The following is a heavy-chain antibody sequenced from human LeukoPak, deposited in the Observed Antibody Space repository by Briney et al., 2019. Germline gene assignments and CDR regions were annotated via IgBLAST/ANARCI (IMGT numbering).Heavy chain of an antibody. CDR1: GLTLSTYW. J-gene: IGHJ4*02. CDR3: VRSDCSGNWGN. V-gene: IGHV3-74*03. CDR2: ISGDGTNI. D-gene: IGHD3-10*02. Sequence: GGSLRLSCVASGLTLSTYWMHWVRQAPGRGLVWVSHISGDGTNIKYADSVKGRFTISRDNAKNMLYLEMQSLRVEDTAVYYRVRSDCSGNWGNWGQGALVTVSS.